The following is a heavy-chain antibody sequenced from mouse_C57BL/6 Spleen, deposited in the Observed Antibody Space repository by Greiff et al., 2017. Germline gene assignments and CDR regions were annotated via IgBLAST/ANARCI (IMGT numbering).Heavy chain of an antibody. V-gene: IGHV5-9-1*02. Sequence: EVQVVESGAGLVKPGGSLKLSCAASGFTFSSSAMSWVRQTPEKRLEWVAYISSGGDYIYYADTVKGRFTISRDNARNTLYLQMSSLKSEDTAMYYCTRRIDYGFFDKWRSGTTLTVSS. D-gene: IGHD2-2*01. J-gene: IGHJ2*01. CDR3: TRRIDYGFFDK. CDR2: ISSGGDYI. CDR1: GFTFSSSA.